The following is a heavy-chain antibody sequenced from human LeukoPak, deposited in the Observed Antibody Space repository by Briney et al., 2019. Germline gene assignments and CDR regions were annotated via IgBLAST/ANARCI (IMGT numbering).Heavy chain of an antibody. V-gene: IGHV3-48*04. Sequence: GGSLRLSCAASGFTFSSYAINWVRQAPGKGLEWVSFISSTSKTIYYTDSVKGRFTISRDNAKNSLYLQMNSLRAEDTALYYCAKDISHGYYDSSGYSGGFDYWGQGTLVTVSS. CDR3: AKDISHGYYDSSGYSGGFDY. CDR1: GFTFSSYA. J-gene: IGHJ4*02. D-gene: IGHD3-22*01. CDR2: ISSTSKTI.